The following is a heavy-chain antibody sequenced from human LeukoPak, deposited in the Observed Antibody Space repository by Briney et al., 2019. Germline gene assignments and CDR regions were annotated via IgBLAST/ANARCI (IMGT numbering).Heavy chain of an antibody. CDR2: INHSGST. V-gene: IGHV4-34*01. J-gene: IGHJ5*02. D-gene: IGHD3-10*01. CDR3: ARRGVLLWFGEVSGTGWFDP. Sequence: SETLSLTCAVYGGSFSGYYWSWIRQPPGKGLEWIGEINHSGSTNYNPSLKSRVTISVDTSKNQFSLKLSSVTAADTAVYYCARRGVLLWFGEVSGTGWFDPWGQGTLVTVSS. CDR1: GGSFSGYY.